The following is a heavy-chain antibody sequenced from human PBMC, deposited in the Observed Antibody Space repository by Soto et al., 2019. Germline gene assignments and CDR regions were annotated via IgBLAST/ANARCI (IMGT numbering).Heavy chain of an antibody. Sequence: EVQLLESGGGLVQPGGSLRLSCAASGFTFSSYAMNWVRQAPGKGLEWVSVISGSGGSTYYADAVKGRFTISRDNSKNTLYLQMNSLRAEDTAVYYCAKRTVGSYFDIWGRGTLVTVSS. V-gene: IGHV3-23*01. D-gene: IGHD1-26*01. J-gene: IGHJ2*01. CDR3: AKRTVGSYFDI. CDR2: ISGSGGST. CDR1: GFTFSSYA.